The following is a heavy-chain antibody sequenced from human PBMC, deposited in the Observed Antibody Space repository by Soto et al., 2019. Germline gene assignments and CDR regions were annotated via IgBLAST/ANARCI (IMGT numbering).Heavy chain of an antibody. D-gene: IGHD2-21*02. CDR3: AREAYVVVTATAPLDY. J-gene: IGHJ4*02. CDR1: GGTFSSYT. CDR2: IIPILGIA. V-gene: IGHV1-69*08. Sequence: QVQLVQSGAEVKKPGSSVKVSCKASGGTFSSYTISWVRQAPGQGLEWMGRIIPILGIANYAQKFQGRVTITADKSTSTAYMELSSLRSEDTAVYYCAREAYVVVTATAPLDYWGQGTLVTVSS.